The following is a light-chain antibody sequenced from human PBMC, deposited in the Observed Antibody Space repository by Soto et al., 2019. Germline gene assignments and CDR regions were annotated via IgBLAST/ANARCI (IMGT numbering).Light chain of an antibody. J-gene: IGKJ1*01. V-gene: IGKV1-5*03. Sequence: DIPLTQSPSTLSASVGDRVPITCQASQSISSWLASYQQKPARAPQLLIYKASSIRSRVPSKFSSSRSGTEFTLPISSLQADDFATYYYQQYNSNSLTFGQGTKVDIK. CDR2: KAS. CDR1: QSISSW. CDR3: QQYNSNSLT.